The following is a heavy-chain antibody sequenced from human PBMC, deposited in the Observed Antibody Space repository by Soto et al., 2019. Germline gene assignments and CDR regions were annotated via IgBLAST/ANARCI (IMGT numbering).Heavy chain of an antibody. D-gene: IGHD2-21*02. Sequence: QVQLVQSGAEVKKPGSSVKVSCRASGDTFSSYTVNWVRQAPGRGLEWLGRIIPVLGTTDYAQKFKGGVTITADKSTNRVYMELSSLRSEDRAVYYCARRRYCGYDCYHKHYYGMDVWGQGTTVTVAS. CDR1: GDTFSSYT. CDR2: IIPVLGTT. J-gene: IGHJ6*02. CDR3: ARRRYCGYDCYHKHYYGMDV. V-gene: IGHV1-69*08.